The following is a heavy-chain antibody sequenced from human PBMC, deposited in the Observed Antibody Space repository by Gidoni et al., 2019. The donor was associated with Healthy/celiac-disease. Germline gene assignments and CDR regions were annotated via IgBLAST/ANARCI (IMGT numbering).Heavy chain of an antibody. V-gene: IGHV3-33*01. Sequence: QVQLVESGGGVVQPGRSLRLSCAASGFTFSSYGMHWVRQAPGKVLEWVAVIWYDGSNKYYADSVKGRFTISRDNSKNTLYLQMNSLRAEDTAVYYCASDGDYGDHEVRSEMDFDYWGQGTLVTVSS. CDR3: ASDGDYGDHEVRSEMDFDY. D-gene: IGHD4-17*01. CDR2: IWYDGSNK. CDR1: GFTFSSYG. J-gene: IGHJ4*02.